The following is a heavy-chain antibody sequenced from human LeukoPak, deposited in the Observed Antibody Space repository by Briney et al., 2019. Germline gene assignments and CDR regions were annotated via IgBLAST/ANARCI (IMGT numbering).Heavy chain of an antibody. Sequence: GGSLRLFCAASGFTFDVYGMSWVRQAPGKGLECVSGINWNGGSTGYADSVKGRFTISRDNAKNSLYLQMNSLRAEDTALYYCAREKVAAAETFFDYWGQGTLVTVSS. V-gene: IGHV3-20*04. CDR3: AREKVAAAETFFDY. CDR1: GFTFDVYG. CDR2: INWNGGST. D-gene: IGHD6-13*01. J-gene: IGHJ4*02.